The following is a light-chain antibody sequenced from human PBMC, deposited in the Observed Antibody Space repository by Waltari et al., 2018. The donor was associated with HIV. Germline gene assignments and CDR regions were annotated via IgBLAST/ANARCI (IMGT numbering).Light chain of an antibody. J-gene: IGLJ2*01. Sequence: SYELTQPPSVSVSPGQTASITCSGDKLGDKYACWYQQKPGQSPVLVIYQDSKRPSGIPERFSGSNSGNTATLTISGTQAMDGADYYCQAWDSSTVVVFGGGTKLTVL. CDR3: QAWDSSTVVV. CDR2: QDS. V-gene: IGLV3-1*01. CDR1: KLGDKY.